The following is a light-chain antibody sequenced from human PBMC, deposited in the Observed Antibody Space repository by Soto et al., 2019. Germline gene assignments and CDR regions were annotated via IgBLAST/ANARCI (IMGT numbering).Light chain of an antibody. CDR2: EVT. V-gene: IGLV2-14*01. CDR1: TSDFGFYNY. J-gene: IGLJ1*01. Sequence: QSVLTQPASVSGSPGQSITISCTGTTSDFGFYNYVSWYQHHPGKAPKLLIYEVTNRHSGVSNRFSGSKSGNTASLTISGLQAEDEAAYYCSSYTSSTDYVFGNGTKVTVL. CDR3: SSYTSSTDYV.